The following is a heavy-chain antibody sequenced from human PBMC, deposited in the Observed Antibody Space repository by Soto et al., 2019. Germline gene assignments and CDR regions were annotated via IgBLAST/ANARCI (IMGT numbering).Heavy chain of an antibody. CDR3: ARQGSRAFDI. D-gene: IGHD2-15*01. Sequence: SETLSLTCTLFGGSISTSVYYWVWISQPPGRGLEWMANIYYSGSAYYNPSLKSRVSTSVDTSKNQFSLKLRSVTAADTAVYYCARQGSRAFDIWGQGTMVT. V-gene: IGHV4-39*01. CDR1: GGSISTSVYY. J-gene: IGHJ3*02. CDR2: IYYSGSA.